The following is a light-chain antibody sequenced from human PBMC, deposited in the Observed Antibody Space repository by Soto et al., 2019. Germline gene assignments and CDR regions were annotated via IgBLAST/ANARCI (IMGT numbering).Light chain of an antibody. J-gene: IGLJ2*01. V-gene: IGLV2-14*01. Sequence: QSAPTQPASVSGSPGQSITISCNGTSSDVGGYDYVSWYQQHPGKAPKLMIYEVSNRPSGVSNRFSGSKSGNTASLTISGLQAEDEADYYCSSYRSSTTLGVFGGGTKLTVL. CDR2: EVS. CDR3: SSYRSSTTLGV. CDR1: SSDVGGYDY.